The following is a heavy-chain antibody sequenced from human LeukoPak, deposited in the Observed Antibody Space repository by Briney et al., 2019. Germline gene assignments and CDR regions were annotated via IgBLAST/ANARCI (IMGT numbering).Heavy chain of an antibody. CDR1: GFTLSSYS. V-gene: IGHV3-64D*09. J-gene: IGHJ4*02. CDR3: IKDRTGSYSFDY. CDR2: SGGAT. D-gene: IGHD7-27*01. Sequence: GGSLRLSCSASGFTLSSYSMHWVRQAPGKGLEYVSTSGGATYYADSVKGRFTISRDNAKNTLYLQMSSLRAEDTAVYYCIKDRTGSYSFDYWGQGTLVTVSS.